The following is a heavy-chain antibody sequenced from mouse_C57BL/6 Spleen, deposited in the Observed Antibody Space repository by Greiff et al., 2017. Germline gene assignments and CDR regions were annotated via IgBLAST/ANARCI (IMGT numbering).Heavy chain of an antibody. D-gene: IGHD1-1*01. Sequence: QVQLQQSGPELVKPGASVKISCKASGYAFSSSWMNWVKQRPGKGLEWIGRIYPGDGDTNYNGKFKGKATLTADKSSSTAYMQLSSLTSEDSAVYFCARVYYGSSYGAYWGQGTLVTVSA. CDR3: ARVYYGSSYGAY. V-gene: IGHV1-82*01. J-gene: IGHJ3*01. CDR1: GYAFSSSW. CDR2: IYPGDGDT.